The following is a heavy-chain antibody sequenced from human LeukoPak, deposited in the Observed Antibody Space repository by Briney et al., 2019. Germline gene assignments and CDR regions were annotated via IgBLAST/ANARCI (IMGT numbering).Heavy chain of an antibody. CDR2: IYYSGST. Sequence: SETLSLTCTVSGGSISSGGYYWSWIRQHPGKGLEWIGYIYYSGSTYYNPSLKSRVTISVDTSKNQFSRKLSSVTAADTAVYYCARAPLSVYYAFDYWGQGTLVTASS. V-gene: IGHV4-31*03. D-gene: IGHD2-8*01. CDR1: GGSISSGGYY. J-gene: IGHJ4*02. CDR3: ARAPLSVYYAFDY.